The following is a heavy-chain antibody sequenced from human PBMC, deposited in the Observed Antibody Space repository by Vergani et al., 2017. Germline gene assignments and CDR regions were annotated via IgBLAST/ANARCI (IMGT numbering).Heavy chain of an antibody. CDR2: IIPNSGGT. CDR3: AISYGDYDAFDI. V-gene: IGHV1-2*02. Sequence: QVQLVQSGAEVKKPGSSVKVSCKASGGTFSSYAISWVRQAPGQGLEWMGRIIPNSGGTNYAQKFQGRVTMTRDTSISTAYMELSRLRSDDTAVYYCAISYGDYDAFDIWGQGTMVTVSS. D-gene: IGHD4-17*01. J-gene: IGHJ3*02. CDR1: GGTFSSYA.